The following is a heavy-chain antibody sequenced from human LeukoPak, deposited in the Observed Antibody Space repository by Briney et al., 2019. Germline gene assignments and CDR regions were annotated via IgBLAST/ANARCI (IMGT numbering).Heavy chain of an antibody. CDR3: AKDPLRGGSYYYFDY. V-gene: IGHV3-53*05. CDR1: GFTVSSTY. Sequence: GGSLRLSCAASGFTVSSTYMSWVRQAPGKGLEWVSLISGGGSTYYADSVKGRFTISRDNSKNTLYLQMNSLRAEDTAVYYCAKDPLRGGSYYYFDYWGQGTLVTVSS. J-gene: IGHJ4*02. D-gene: IGHD1-26*01. CDR2: ISGGGST.